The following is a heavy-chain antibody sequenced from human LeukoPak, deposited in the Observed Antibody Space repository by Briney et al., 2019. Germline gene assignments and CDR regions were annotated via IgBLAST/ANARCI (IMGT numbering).Heavy chain of an antibody. V-gene: IGHV5-51*01. CDR3: AKISSSWYSDAFDI. J-gene: IGHJ3*02. Sequence: GESLKISCKGSGYRFTSYWIGWVRQMPGKGLEWMGIVYPGDSDTRYSPSFQGQVTISADKSISTAYLQWSSLKASDTAMYYCAKISSSWYSDAFDIWGQGTMVTVSS. D-gene: IGHD6-13*01. CDR2: VYPGDSDT. CDR1: GYRFTSYW.